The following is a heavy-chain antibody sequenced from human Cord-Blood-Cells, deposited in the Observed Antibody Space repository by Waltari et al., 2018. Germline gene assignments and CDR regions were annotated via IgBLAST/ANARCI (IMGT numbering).Heavy chain of an antibody. CDR1: GHNSTCDY. D-gene: IGHD2-15*01. CDR2: INPNSGGT. V-gene: IGHV1-2*02. CDR3: ARYSGG. J-gene: IGHJ4*02. Sequence: HVQLVQSGAAAKKPGASVPVSCKAYGHNSTCDYMHWVRQAPGQGLEWMGWINPNSGGTNYAQKFQGRVTMTRDTSISTAYMELSRLRSDDTAVYYCARYSGGWGQGTLVTVSS.